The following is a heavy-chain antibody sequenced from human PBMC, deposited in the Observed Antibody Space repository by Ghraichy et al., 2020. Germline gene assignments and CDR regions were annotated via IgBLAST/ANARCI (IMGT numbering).Heavy chain of an antibody. CDR1: GFTFSSYG. V-gene: IGHV3-30*02. CDR3: AKDLGTSAPYYFDY. Sequence: GGSLRLTCAASGFTFSSYGMHWVRQAPGKGLEWVSFIRYDVSNKYYADSVKGQFTISRDNSKNTLYLQMNSLRAEDTGIYYCAKDLGTSAPYYFDYWGQGTLVTVSS. D-gene: IGHD7-27*01. J-gene: IGHJ4*02. CDR2: IRYDVSNK.